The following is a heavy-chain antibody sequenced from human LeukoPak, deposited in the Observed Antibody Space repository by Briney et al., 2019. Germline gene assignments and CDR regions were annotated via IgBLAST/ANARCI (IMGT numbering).Heavy chain of an antibody. J-gene: IGHJ4*02. CDR2: IVVGSGNT. D-gene: IGHD5-12*01. V-gene: IGHV1-58*02. Sequence: SVKVSCKASGFTFTSSAMQWVRQARGQRLEWIGWIVVGSGNTNYAQKFQERVTITRDMSTSTAYMELSSLRSEDTAVYYCAKPGYSGYDYHFDYWGQGTLVTVSS. CDR1: GFTFTSSA. CDR3: AKPGYSGYDYHFDY.